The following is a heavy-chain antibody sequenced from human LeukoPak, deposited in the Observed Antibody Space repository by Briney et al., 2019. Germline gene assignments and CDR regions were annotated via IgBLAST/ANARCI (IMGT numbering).Heavy chain of an antibody. Sequence: GGSLRLSCAASGFSFRSFEMSWVRQAPGKGLECIAYISSASGTIYHADSVKGRFTISRDNANTSLYLQMNSLRAEDTAIYYCARSTELSDPYFYYGMDVWGQGTTVTVSS. V-gene: IGHV3-48*03. CDR1: GFSFRSFE. CDR3: ARSTELSDPYFYYGMDV. D-gene: IGHD1-26*01. J-gene: IGHJ6*02. CDR2: ISSASGTI.